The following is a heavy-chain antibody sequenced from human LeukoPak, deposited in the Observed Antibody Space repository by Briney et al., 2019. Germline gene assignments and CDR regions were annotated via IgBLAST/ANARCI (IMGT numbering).Heavy chain of an antibody. CDR2: VSSSAGST. Sequence: PGGSLRLSCAASGFTFSDYAMSWVRQAPGKGLEWVSSVSSSAGSTSYADSVKGRFTISRDSSKNTLYLQMKSLRAEDTAVYFCAKLRRYYYDSTGYSDYWGQRTLVTVSS. V-gene: IGHV3-23*01. J-gene: IGHJ4*02. CDR3: AKLRRYYYDSTGYSDY. D-gene: IGHD3-22*01. CDR1: GFTFSDYA.